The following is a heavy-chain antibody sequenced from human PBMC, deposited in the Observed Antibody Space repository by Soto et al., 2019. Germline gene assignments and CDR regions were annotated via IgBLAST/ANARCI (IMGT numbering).Heavy chain of an antibody. CDR2: IYYSGST. J-gene: IGHJ4*02. D-gene: IGHD3-10*01. Sequence: SETLSLTCTVSGGSISSYYWSWIRQPPGKGLEWIGYIYYSGSTNYNPSLKSRVTISVDTSKNQFSLKLNSMTAADTAVYYCATTNYGSGSTYFDYWRQRTLVTVSS. CDR3: ATTNYGSGSTYFDY. CDR1: GGSISSYY. V-gene: IGHV4-59*08.